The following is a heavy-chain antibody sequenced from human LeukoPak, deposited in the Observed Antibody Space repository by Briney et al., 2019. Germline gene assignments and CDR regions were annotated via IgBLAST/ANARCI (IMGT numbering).Heavy chain of an antibody. CDR2: ISWNSGSI. D-gene: IGHD2-15*01. Sequence: GRSLRLSCAASGFTFDDYAMHWVRQAPGKGLEWVSGISWNSGSIGYADSVKGRFTISRDNAKNSLYLQMNSLRAEDTALYYRAKGSGDWGQGTLVTVSS. CDR3: AKGSGD. CDR1: GFTFDDYA. J-gene: IGHJ4*02. V-gene: IGHV3-9*01.